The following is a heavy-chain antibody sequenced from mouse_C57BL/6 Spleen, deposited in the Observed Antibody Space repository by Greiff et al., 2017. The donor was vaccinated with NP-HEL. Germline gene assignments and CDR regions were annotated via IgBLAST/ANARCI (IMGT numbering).Heavy chain of an antibody. Sequence: EVQLQQSGPELVKPGASVKMSCKASGYTFTDYNMHWVKQSHGKSLEWIGYINPNNGGTSYNQKFKGKATLTVNKSSSTAYMELRSLTSEDSAVYDCARGRLSYGSSYYFDYWGQGTTLTVSS. CDR1: GYTFTDYN. D-gene: IGHD1-1*01. V-gene: IGHV1-22*01. CDR3: ARGRLSYGSSYYFDY. J-gene: IGHJ2*01. CDR2: INPNNGGT.